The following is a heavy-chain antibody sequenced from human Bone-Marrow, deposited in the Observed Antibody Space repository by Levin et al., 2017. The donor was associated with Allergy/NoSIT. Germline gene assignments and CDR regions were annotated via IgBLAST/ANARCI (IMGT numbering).Heavy chain of an antibody. D-gene: IGHD3-10*01. CDR1: GFTFSSYA. Sequence: GGSLRLSCAASGFTFSSYAMHWVRQAPGKGLEWVAVISYDGSNKYYADSVKGRFTISRDNSKNTLYLQMNSLRAEDTAVYYCARENLLYYYYYGMDVWGQGTTVTVSS. CDR3: ARENLLYYYYYGMDV. J-gene: IGHJ6*02. CDR2: ISYDGSNK. V-gene: IGHV3-30-3*01.